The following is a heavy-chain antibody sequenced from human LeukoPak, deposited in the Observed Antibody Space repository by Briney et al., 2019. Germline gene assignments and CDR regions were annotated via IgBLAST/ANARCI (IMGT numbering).Heavy chain of an antibody. Sequence: ASVKVSCKASGYTFTGYYMHWVRQAPGQGLEWMGWINPNSGGTNYAQKFQGRVTMTRDTSISTACMELSRLRSDDTAVYYCARDLCSGGSCYSTNWGQGTLVTVSS. CDR3: ARDLCSGGSCYSTN. CDR1: GYTFTGYY. D-gene: IGHD2-15*01. J-gene: IGHJ4*02. CDR2: INPNSGGT. V-gene: IGHV1-2*02.